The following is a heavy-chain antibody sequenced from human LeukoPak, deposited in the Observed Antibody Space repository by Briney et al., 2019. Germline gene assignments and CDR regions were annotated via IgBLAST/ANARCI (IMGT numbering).Heavy chain of an antibody. CDR3: ARPYSSSTDAFDI. Sequence: SVTVSCKASGGTFSSYAISWVRQAPGQGLEWMGGIILIFGTANYAQKFQGRVTITTDESTSTAYMELSSLRSEDTAVYYCARPYSSSTDAFDIWGQGTMVTVSS. D-gene: IGHD6-13*01. CDR1: GGTFSSYA. J-gene: IGHJ3*02. V-gene: IGHV1-69*05. CDR2: IILIFGTA.